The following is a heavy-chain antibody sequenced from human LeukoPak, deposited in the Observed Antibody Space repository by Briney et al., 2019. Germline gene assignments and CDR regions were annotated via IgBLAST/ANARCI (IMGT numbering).Heavy chain of an antibody. Sequence: GESLKISCKGSGYSFTSYWIGWVRQMPGKGLEWMGIIYPGDSDTRYSPSFQGQVTISADKSISTAYLQWSSLKASDTAMYYCVRPAEWLRSEYWYFDLWGRGTLVTVSS. V-gene: IGHV5-51*01. CDR3: VRPAEWLRSEYWYFDL. D-gene: IGHD5-12*01. J-gene: IGHJ2*01. CDR2: IYPGDSDT. CDR1: GYSFTSYW.